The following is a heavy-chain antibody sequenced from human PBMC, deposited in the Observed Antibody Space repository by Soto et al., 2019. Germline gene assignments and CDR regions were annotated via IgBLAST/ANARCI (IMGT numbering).Heavy chain of an antibody. V-gene: IGHV3-48*03. J-gene: IGHJ3*01. CDR1: GFTFSSSE. D-gene: IGHD2-2*01. CDR2: IHPSGQPI. CDR3: ARRASS. Sequence: EVQLVESGGGLVQPGGSLRLSCAVSGFTFSSSEMYWVRQAPGKGLEWISYIHPSGQPIFYADSVKCRFTISRDNAKNSLFLQMTSLRAEDTAVYYCARRASSWGQGTMVTVSS.